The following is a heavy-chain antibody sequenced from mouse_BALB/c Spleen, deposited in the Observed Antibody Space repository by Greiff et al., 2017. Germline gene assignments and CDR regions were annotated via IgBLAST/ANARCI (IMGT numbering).Heavy chain of an antibody. CDR2: INPGSGGT. J-gene: IGHJ3*01. Sequence: QVQLQQSGAELVRPGTSVKVSCKASGYAFTNYLIEWVKQRPGQGLEWIGVINPGSGGTNYNEKFKGKATLTADKSSSTAYMQLSSLTSDDSAVYFCARRGTFAYWGQGTLVTVSA. V-gene: IGHV1-54*01. CDR1: GYAFTNYL. CDR3: ARRGTFAY.